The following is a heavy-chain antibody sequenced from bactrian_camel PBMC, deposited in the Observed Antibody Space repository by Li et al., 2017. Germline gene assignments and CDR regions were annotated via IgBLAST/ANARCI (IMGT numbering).Heavy chain of an antibody. CDR1: GDTFC. CDR2: LSLDGSA. D-gene: IGHD4*01. Sequence: QLVESGGGSVETGGSLKLSCAVSGDTFCMGWFRQAPGEEREGVAALSLDGSAIYADFVKGRFTISQDSADNTLYLQMNSLKPEDTAMYYCAGMNFCYEYNRETMAAPDEYNYWGQGTQVTVS. J-gene: IGHJ4*01. CDR3: AGMNFCYEYNRETMAAPDEYNY. V-gene: IGHV3S53*01.